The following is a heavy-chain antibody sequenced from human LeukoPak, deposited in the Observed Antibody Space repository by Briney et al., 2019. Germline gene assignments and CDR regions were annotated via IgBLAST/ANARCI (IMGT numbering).Heavy chain of an antibody. D-gene: IGHD1-26*01. Sequence: PSETLSLTCTVSGGSISSGGYYWSWIRQHPGKGLEWIGYIYYSGSTYYNPSLKSRVTISVDTSKNQFSLKLSSVTAADTAVYYCAREVGEGTATVPDYWGQGTLVTVSS. CDR3: AREVGEGTATVPDY. CDR1: GGSISSGGYY. J-gene: IGHJ4*02. CDR2: IYYSGST. V-gene: IGHV4-31*03.